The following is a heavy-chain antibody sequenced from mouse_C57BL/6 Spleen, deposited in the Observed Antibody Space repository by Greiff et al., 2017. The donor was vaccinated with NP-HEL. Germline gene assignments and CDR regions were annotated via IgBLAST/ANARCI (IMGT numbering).Heavy chain of an antibody. J-gene: IGHJ2*01. CDR3: ARQTPLFDY. V-gene: IGHV5-6*01. CDR2: ISSGGSYT. CDR1: GFTFSSYG. Sequence: EVNVVESGGDLVKPGGSLKLSCAASGFTFSSYGMSWVRQTPDKRLEWVATISSGGSYTYYPDSVKGRFTISRDNAKNTLYLQMSSLKSEDTAMYYCARQTPLFDYWGQGTTLTVSS.